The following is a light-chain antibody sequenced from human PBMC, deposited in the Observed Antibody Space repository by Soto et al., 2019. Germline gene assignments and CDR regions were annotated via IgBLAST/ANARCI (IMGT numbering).Light chain of an antibody. V-gene: IGKV3-15*01. CDR2: GAS. CDR3: QHYNTWPRS. J-gene: IGKJ4*01. Sequence: EIDMTQSPGTLSVSPGERVTLSCRASQSVRSNLAWYQQKPGQAPRLLIYGASTRVTGIPARFSGSGSGTEFTLTIGSLQSEDFAVYSCQHYNTWPRSFGGGTKVEI. CDR1: QSVRSN.